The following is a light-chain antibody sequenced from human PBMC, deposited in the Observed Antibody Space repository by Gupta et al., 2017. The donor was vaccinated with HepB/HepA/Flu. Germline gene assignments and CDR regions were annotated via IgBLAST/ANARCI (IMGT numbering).Light chain of an antibody. J-gene: IGKJ3*01. CDR1: QGISNY. CDR2: AAV. V-gene: IGKV1-27*01. Sequence: LSASVGDRVTITCRASQGISNYLAWYQQKPGKVPKLLIYAAVTLQSGVPSRFSGSGSGTDFTLTISSLQPEDVATYYCQKYTSAQFTFGPGTKVDIK. CDR3: QKYTSAQFT.